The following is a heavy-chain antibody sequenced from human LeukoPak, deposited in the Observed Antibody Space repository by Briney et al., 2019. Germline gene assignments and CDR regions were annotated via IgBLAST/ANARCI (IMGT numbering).Heavy chain of an antibody. Sequence: GGSLRLSCAASGFTFSSYSMNWVRQAPGKGLEWVSSISSSSSYIYYADSVKGRFAISRDNAKNSLYLQMNSLRAEDTAVYYCARDGGVRGVPYYFDYWGQGTLVTVSS. V-gene: IGHV3-21*01. J-gene: IGHJ4*02. D-gene: IGHD3-10*01. CDR3: ARDGGVRGVPYYFDY. CDR1: GFTFSSYS. CDR2: ISSSSSYI.